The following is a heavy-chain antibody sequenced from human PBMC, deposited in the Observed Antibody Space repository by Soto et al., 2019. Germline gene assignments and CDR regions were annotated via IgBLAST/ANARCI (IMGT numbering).Heavy chain of an antibody. D-gene: IGHD3-10*01. Sequence: QVQLQESGPGLVKPSGTLSLTCAVSSGSISSSNWWSWVRQPPGKGLEWIGEIYHSGSTNYNPSLKRRVTISVDKSKNQFSLKLSSVTAADTAVYYCARGVSYYYGSGSYAFDYWGQGTLVTVSS. CDR3: ARGVSYYYGSGSYAFDY. CDR1: SGSISSSNW. J-gene: IGHJ4*02. CDR2: IYHSGST. V-gene: IGHV4-4*02.